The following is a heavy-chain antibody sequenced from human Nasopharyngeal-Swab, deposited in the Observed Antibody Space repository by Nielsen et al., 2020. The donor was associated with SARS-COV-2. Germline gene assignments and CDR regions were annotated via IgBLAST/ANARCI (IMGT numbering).Heavy chain of an antibody. CDR1: GLTFSSYS. CDR3: ARDRRPSSGWYSSAFDI. Sequence: GEYQTPSREPSGLTFSSYSMNWVRQAPGKGLEWVSSISSSSSYIYYAAALKGRFTISRDNAKNSLYLQMNSLRAEDTAVYYCARDRRPSSGWYSSAFDIWGQGTMVTVSS. D-gene: IGHD6-19*01. V-gene: IGHV3-21*01. J-gene: IGHJ3*02. CDR2: ISSSSSYI.